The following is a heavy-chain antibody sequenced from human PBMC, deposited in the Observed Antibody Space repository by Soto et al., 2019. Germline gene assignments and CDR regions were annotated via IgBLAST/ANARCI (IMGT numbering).Heavy chain of an antibody. CDR1: GYTFTSYG. CDR2: INAGNGNT. J-gene: IGHJ5*02. Sequence: ASVKVSCKASGYTFTSYGISWVRQAPGQGLEWMGWINAGNGNTKYSQKLQGRVTITRDTSASTAYMELSSLRSEDTAVYYCARQGNTVVTNHAWGQGTLVTVSS. CDR3: ARQGNTVVTNHA. V-gene: IGHV1-18*01. D-gene: IGHD2-15*01.